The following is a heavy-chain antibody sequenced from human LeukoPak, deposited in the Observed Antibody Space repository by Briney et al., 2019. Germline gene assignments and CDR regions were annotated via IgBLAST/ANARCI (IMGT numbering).Heavy chain of an antibody. D-gene: IGHD3-10*01. V-gene: IGHV1-69*01. Sequence: SVKVSCKASGGTFSSYAISWVRQAPGQGLEWMGGIIPIFGTANYAQKFQGRVTITADESTSTAYMELSSLRSDDTAVYYCARDPLNYGSGSYYNVRGIDYWGQGTLVTVSS. CDR3: ARDPLNYGSGSYYNVRGIDY. CDR2: IIPIFGTA. J-gene: IGHJ4*02. CDR1: GGTFSSYA.